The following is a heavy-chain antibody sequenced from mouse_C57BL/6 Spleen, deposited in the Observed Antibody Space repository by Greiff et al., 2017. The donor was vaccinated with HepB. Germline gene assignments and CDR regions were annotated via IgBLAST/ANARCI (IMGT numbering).Heavy chain of an antibody. V-gene: IGHV1-82*01. CDR3: ASYDGYQRYYFDY. CDR2: IYPGDGDT. CDR1: GYAFSSSW. J-gene: IGHJ2*01. Sequence: VQLQQSGPELVKPGASVKISCKASGYAFSSSWMNWVKQRPGKGLEWIGRIYPGDGDTNYNGKFKGKATLTADKSSSTAYMQLSSLTSEDSAVYFCASYDGYQRYYFDYWGQGTTLTVSS. D-gene: IGHD2-3*01.